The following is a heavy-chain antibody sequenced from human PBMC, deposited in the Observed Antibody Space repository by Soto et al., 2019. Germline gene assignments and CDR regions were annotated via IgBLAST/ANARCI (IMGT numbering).Heavy chain of an antibody. J-gene: IGHJ4*02. D-gene: IGHD3-16*01. CDR2: IYSGGST. V-gene: IGHV3-53*01. Sequence: GGSLRLSCAASGFTVSSNYMSWVRQAPGKGLEWVSVIYSGGSTYYADSVKGRFTISRDNSKNTLYLQMNSLRAEDTAVYYCARASPGWGAYFDYWGQGTLVTVSS. CDR1: GFTVSSNY. CDR3: ARASPGWGAYFDY.